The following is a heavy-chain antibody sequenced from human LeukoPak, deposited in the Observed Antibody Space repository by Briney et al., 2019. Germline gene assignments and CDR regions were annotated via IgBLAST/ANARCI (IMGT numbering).Heavy chain of an antibody. Sequence: GGSLRLSCVASGFTFRDYYMSWIRQAPGKGLERVAVIWYDGSNKYYADSVKGRFTISRDNSKNTLYLQMNSLRAEDTAVYYCARDWVDYGDYDEAFDIWGQGTMVTVSS. J-gene: IGHJ3*02. D-gene: IGHD4-17*01. CDR3: ARDWVDYGDYDEAFDI. CDR2: IWYDGSNK. CDR1: GFTFRDYY. V-gene: IGHV3-33*08.